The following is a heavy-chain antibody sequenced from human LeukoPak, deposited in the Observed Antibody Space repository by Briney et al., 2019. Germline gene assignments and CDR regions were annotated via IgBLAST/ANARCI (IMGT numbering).Heavy chain of an antibody. D-gene: IGHD3-10*01. CDR3: TSVPHAKIQGVIRNDAFDL. Sequence: GGSLRLSCTASGFTFGDYAMSWVRQAPGKGLEWVGFIRSKAYGGTTEYAASVRGRFTISRDDSKIIAYLQMTILKTEDTAVYYYTSVPHAKIQGVIRNDAFDLWGQGTMVTVPS. J-gene: IGHJ3*01. V-gene: IGHV3-49*04. CDR1: GFTFGDYA. CDR2: IRSKAYGGTT.